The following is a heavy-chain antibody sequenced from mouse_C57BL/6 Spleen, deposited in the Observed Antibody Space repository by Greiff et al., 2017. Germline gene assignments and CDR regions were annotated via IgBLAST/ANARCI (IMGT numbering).Heavy chain of an antibody. CDR3: ERSDCGSSWSYWYFDV. CDR1: GYAFSSYW. V-gene: IGHV1-80*01. J-gene: IGHJ1*03. D-gene: IGHD1-1*01. CDR2: IYPGDGDT. Sequence: QVQLKESGAELVKPGASVKISCKASGYAFSSYWMNWVKQRPGKGLEWIGQIYPGDGDTNYNGKFKGKATLTADKSSSTAYIQHSSLTSEDSAVYVCERSDCGSSWSYWYFDVWGTGTTVTVAS.